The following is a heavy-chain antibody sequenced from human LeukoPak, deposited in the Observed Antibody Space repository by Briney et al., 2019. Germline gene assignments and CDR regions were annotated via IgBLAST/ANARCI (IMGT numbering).Heavy chain of an antibody. D-gene: IGHD5-12*01. Sequence: GGSLRLSCVASGFTVSSNYMSWVRQAPGKGLEWVSVIYSGGSTCYADSVKGRFTISRDNSKNTLYLQMNSLRAEDTAVYYCARNSGYDGGIVDYWGQGTLVTVSS. CDR1: GFTVSSNY. V-gene: IGHV3-53*01. CDR3: ARNSGYDGGIVDY. J-gene: IGHJ4*02. CDR2: IYSGGST.